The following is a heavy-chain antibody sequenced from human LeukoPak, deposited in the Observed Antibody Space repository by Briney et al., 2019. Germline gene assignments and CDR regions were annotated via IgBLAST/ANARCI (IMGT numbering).Heavy chain of an antibody. V-gene: IGHV4-4*07. CDR2: IYTSGST. CDR1: GGSISSYY. Sequence: SETLSLTCTVSGGSISSYYWSWIRQPAGKGLEWIGRIYTSGSTNYNPSLKSRVTISVDESKNQFSLKLSSVTAADTAVYYCARDIVVVPAAMEDYYYYYYMDVWGKGTTVTVSS. CDR3: ARDIVVVPAAMEDYYYYYYMDV. J-gene: IGHJ6*03. D-gene: IGHD2-2*01.